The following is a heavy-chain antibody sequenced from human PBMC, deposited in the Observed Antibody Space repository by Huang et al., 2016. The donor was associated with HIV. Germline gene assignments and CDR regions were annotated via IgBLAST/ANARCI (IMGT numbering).Heavy chain of an antibody. CDR2: SNHSGRT. J-gene: IGHJ4*02. V-gene: IGHV4-34*01. CDR1: GGSFSGPN. CDR3: ARGRGDARGFLGLDF. Sequence: QVQLHQWGAGLLKPSETLSLTCAVYGGSFSGPNWTWIRQTPGKGLEWIGESNHSGRTNYGPAIKRRVTISRDTSKNQFSRRVRSVTAADTAVYYCARGRGDARGFLGLDFWGQGTLVTVSS. D-gene: IGHD3-16*01.